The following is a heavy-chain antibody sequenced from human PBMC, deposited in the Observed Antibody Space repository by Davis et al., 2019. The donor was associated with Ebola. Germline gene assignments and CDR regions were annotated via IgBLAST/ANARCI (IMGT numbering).Heavy chain of an antibody. D-gene: IGHD4-17*01. CDR3: ARADYGDYYGMDV. CDR1: GGSISSSSYY. CDR2: IYYSGST. Sequence: SETLSLTCTVSGGSISSSSYYWGWIRQPPGKGLEWIGSIYYSGSTYYNPSLKSRVTISVDTSKNQFSLKLSSVTAADTAVYYCARADYGDYYGMDVWGQGTTVTVSS. V-gene: IGHV4-39*07. J-gene: IGHJ6*02.